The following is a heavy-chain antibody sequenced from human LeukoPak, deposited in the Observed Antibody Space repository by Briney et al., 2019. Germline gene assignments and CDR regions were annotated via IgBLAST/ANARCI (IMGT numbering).Heavy chain of an antibody. CDR1: GFTFSSYA. D-gene: IGHD5-12*01. V-gene: IGHV3-23*01. J-gene: IGHJ4*02. CDR2: ISGSGGST. Sequence: AGSLRLSCAASGFTFSSYAMSGVRQAPGKGLEWVSAISGSGGSTYYADSVKGRFTISRDNSKNTLYLQMNSLRAEDTAVYYCAKGRGYSGYDLFDYWGQGTLVTVSS. CDR3: AKGRGYSGYDLFDY.